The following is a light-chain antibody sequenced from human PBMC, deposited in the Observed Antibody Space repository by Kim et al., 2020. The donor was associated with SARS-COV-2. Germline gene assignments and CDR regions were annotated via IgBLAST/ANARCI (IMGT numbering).Light chain of an antibody. CDR1: SSNVGNEG. V-gene: IGLV10-54*01. CDR2: RNN. J-gene: IGLJ3*02. Sequence: QTAALTCTGNSSNVGNEGAAWLQQHQGHPPKLLSFRNNNRPSGISERFSAFRAGNTASLTITGLQPEDDGDYYCSAWDTSLSAWVFGGGTQLTVL. CDR3: SAWDTSLSAWV.